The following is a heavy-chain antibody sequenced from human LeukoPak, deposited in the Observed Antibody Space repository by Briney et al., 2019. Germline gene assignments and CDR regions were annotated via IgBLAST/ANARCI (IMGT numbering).Heavy chain of an antibody. CDR2: ISGSGGST. CDR1: GFTFSSYA. J-gene: IGHJ5*02. D-gene: IGHD5-24*01. CDR3: ARDNSVRDEAWWFNP. V-gene: IGHV3-23*01. Sequence: GGSLRLSCAASGFTFSSYAMSWVRQAPGKGLEWVSAISGSGGSTYYADSVKGRFTISRDNSKNTLYLQMNSLRSEDTAVYYCARDNSVRDEAWWFNPWGQGTLVTVSS.